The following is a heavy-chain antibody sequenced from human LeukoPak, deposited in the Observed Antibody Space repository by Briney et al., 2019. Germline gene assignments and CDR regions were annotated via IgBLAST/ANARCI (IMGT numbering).Heavy chain of an antibody. CDR2: IYYSGST. Sequence: PSETLSLTCTVSGGSISSYYWSWIRQPPGKGLEWIGYIYYSGSTNYNPSLKSRVTISVDKSKNQFSLKLSSVTAADTAVYYCARVTNYYDSSGYPLDYWGQGTLVTVSS. D-gene: IGHD3-22*01. CDR3: ARVTNYYDSSGYPLDY. V-gene: IGHV4-59*12. CDR1: GGSISSYY. J-gene: IGHJ4*02.